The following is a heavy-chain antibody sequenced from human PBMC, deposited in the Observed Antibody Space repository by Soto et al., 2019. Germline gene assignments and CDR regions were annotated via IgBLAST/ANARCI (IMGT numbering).Heavy chain of an antibody. D-gene: IGHD1-7*01. J-gene: IGHJ6*02. CDR1: GGSFSGYY. CDR3: ARGHNWNYLGNYYYGMDV. Sequence: SETLSLTCAVYGGSFSGYYWSWIRQPPGKGLEWIGEINHSGSTNYNPSLKSRVTISVDTSKNQFSLKLSFVTAADTAVYYCARGHNWNYLGNYYYGMDVWGQGTTVTVSS. V-gene: IGHV4-34*01. CDR2: INHSGST.